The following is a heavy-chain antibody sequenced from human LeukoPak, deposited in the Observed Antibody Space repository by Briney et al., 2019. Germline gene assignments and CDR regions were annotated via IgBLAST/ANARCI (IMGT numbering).Heavy chain of an antibody. J-gene: IGHJ5*02. V-gene: IGHV4-39*01. Sequence: MPSETLSLTCTVSSGSIRSSFYWAWIRQPPGKGLEWIGSIHYTWNTYYNPSLKSRVAMSVDTSKNQFSLRLNSVTAADTAVYYCARQQAHRDSDWFDPWGQGTLVTVSS. CDR2: IHYTWNT. CDR3: ARQQAHRDSDWFDP. CDR1: SGSIRSSFY.